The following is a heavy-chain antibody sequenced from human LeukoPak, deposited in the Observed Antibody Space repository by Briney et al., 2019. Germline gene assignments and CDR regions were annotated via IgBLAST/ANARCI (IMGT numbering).Heavy chain of an antibody. CDR2: IYYSGRS. V-gene: IGHV4-39*07. CDR1: GGSIISDHYY. D-gene: IGHD2-21*02. J-gene: IGHJ4*02. Sequence: SETLSLTCTVSGGSIISDHYYWGWIRQPPGKGLEWIGTIYYSGRSYYNPSLEGRVTMSADTSENQFSLRLNSVTAADTAVYHCARQRGQAGDPVGYWGRGTLVVVSS. CDR3: ARQRGQAGDPVGY.